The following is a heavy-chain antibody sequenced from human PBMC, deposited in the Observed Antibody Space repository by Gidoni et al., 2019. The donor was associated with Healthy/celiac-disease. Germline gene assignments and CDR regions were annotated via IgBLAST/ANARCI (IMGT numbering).Heavy chain of an antibody. CDR2: ISYDGSNK. CDR3: ARDMKVVRGVIRLPMGYFDY. D-gene: IGHD3-10*01. J-gene: IGHJ4*02. Sequence: QVQLVASGGGVFQHGRSLRLSCAASGFTFSRYAMHWVRQAPGKGLEWVAVISYDGSNKDYADSVKGRVTISRDNSKNTLYLQMNSLRAEDTAVYYCARDMKVVRGVIRLPMGYFDYWGQGTLVTVSS. CDR1: GFTFSRYA. V-gene: IGHV3-30-3*01.